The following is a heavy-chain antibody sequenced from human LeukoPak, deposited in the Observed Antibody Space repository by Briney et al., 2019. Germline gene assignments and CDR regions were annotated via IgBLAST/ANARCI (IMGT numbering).Heavy chain of an antibody. Sequence: GASVKVSCKASGYTFTGYYMHWVRQAPGQGLEWMGWISAYNGNADYAQKFLGRVTMTTDTSTNTAYMELRSLRSEDTAVYYCARDHGSSKEDDAFDIWGQGTMVTVSS. CDR2: ISAYNGNA. V-gene: IGHV1-18*04. CDR3: ARDHGSSKEDDAFDI. J-gene: IGHJ3*02. CDR1: GYTFTGYY. D-gene: IGHD6-13*01.